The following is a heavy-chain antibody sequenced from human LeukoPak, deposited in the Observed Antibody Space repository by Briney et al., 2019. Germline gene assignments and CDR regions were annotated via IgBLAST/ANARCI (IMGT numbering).Heavy chain of an antibody. CDR1: GFTVGSNY. CDR2: IYSGGST. Sequence: GGSLRLSCAASGFTVGSNYVSWVRQAPGKGLEWVSIIYSGGSTYYADSVKGRFTISRDNSKNNLYLQMNSLRAEDTAVYYCARLTMVRGLDYWGQGTLVTVSS. J-gene: IGHJ4*02. V-gene: IGHV3-53*01. CDR3: ARLTMVRGLDY. D-gene: IGHD3-10*01.